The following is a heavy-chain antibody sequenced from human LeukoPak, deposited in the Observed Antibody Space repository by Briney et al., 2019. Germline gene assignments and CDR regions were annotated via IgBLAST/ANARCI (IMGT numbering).Heavy chain of an antibody. J-gene: IGHJ6*03. Sequence: PGGSLRLSCAASGFTFSSYWMHWVRHAPGKGLVWVSRINSDGSSTIYADSVKGRFTISRDNAKNTLYLQMNSLRAEDTAVYYCARDYVDIVASVRPGSYYYMDVWGKGTTVTVSS. CDR3: ARDYVDIVASVRPGSYYYMDV. CDR2: INSDGSST. D-gene: IGHD5-12*01. CDR1: GFTFSSYW. V-gene: IGHV3-74*01.